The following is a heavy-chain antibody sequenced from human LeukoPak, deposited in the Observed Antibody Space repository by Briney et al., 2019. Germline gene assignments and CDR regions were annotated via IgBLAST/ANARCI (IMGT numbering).Heavy chain of an antibody. Sequence: GGSLRLSCAASGFTVSSNYMSWARQAPGKGLEWVSVIYSGGSTYYADSVKGRFTISRDNSKNTLYLQMNSLRAEDTAVYYCARVRALYYFDYWGQGTLVTVSS. CDR2: IYSGGST. J-gene: IGHJ4*02. V-gene: IGHV3-53*01. CDR3: ARVRALYYFDY. CDR1: GFTVSSNY.